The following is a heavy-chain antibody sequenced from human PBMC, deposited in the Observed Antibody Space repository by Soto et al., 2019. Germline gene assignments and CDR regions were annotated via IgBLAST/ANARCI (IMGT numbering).Heavy chain of an antibody. V-gene: IGHV4-39*01. J-gene: IGHJ3*01. CDR1: GCSISSSTYN. Sequence: PXETLSLTCTVSGCSISSSTYNWGWIRQPPGKRLEWIGNIYYSGSPYYNPSLKSRVTISVDTSRNQLSLKLSSVTAADTAVYYCARSPTAVTTPRRDTFDVWGQGTMVTVSS. D-gene: IGHD4-17*01. CDR2: IYYSGSP. CDR3: ARSPTAVTTPRRDTFDV.